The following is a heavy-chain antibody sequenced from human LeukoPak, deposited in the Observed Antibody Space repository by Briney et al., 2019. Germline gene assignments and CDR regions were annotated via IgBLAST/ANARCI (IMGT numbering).Heavy chain of an antibody. CDR1: GGSISSYY. J-gene: IGHJ4*02. Sequence: SETLSLTCTVSGGSISSYYWSWIRQPPGKGLKWIGYIYYSGSTNYNPSLKSRVTISVDTSKNQFSLKLSSVTAADTAVYYCARVIPSGYSSSWYYFDYWGQGTLVTVSS. CDR3: ARVIPSGYSSSWYYFDY. D-gene: IGHD6-13*01. V-gene: IGHV4-59*08. CDR2: IYYSGST.